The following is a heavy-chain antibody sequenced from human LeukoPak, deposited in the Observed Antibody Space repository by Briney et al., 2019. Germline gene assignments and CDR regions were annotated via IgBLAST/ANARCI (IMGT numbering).Heavy chain of an antibody. J-gene: IGHJ4*02. CDR3: ARGLKVRTTVTTLGSFDY. CDR1: GFTFSSYW. D-gene: IGHD4-17*01. CDR2: IKQDGSEK. V-gene: IGHV3-7*01. Sequence: GGSLRLSCAASGFTFSSYWMSWVRQAPGKGLEWVANIKQDGSEKYYVDSVKGRFTISRDSAKNSLYLQMNSLRAEDTAVYYCARGLKVRTTVTTLGSFDYWGQGTLVTVSS.